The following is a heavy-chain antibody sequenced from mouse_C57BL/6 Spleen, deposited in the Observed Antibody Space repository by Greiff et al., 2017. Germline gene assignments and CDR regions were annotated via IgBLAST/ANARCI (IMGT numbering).Heavy chain of an antibody. CDR1: GYTFTSYW. Sequence: QVQLQQPGAELVKPGASVKMSCKASGYTFTSYWITWVKQRPGQGLEWIGDIYPGSGSTNYNEKFKSKATLTVDTSSSKAYMQLSSLTSDDSAFYCCARDRVVSTRDFDYWGQGTTLTVSS. V-gene: IGHV1-55*01. J-gene: IGHJ2*01. CDR3: ARDRVVSTRDFDY. CDR2: IYPGSGST. D-gene: IGHD2-2*01.